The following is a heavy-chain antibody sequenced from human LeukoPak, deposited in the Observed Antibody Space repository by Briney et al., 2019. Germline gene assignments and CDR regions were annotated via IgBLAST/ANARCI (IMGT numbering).Heavy chain of an antibody. J-gene: IGHJ3*01. CDR1: RYTFSTYT. CDR3: AKVGLAGTSGYGAFDF. CDR2: IDSISSYI. V-gene: IGHV3-21*01. Sequence: GGSLRLSCATSRYTFSTYTMNWVRQAPGKGLEWFSSIDSISSYIYYADSVKGRFTISRDNAKNSLYLQMNSLRAEDTAVYYCAKVGLAGTSGYGAFDFWGQGTMVTVSS. D-gene: IGHD3-22*01.